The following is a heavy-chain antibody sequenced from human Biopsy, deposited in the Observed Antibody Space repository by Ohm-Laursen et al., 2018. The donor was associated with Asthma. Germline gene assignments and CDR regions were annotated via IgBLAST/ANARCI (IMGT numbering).Heavy chain of an antibody. Sequence: TLSLTCAVSGGSISSGGYYWSWIRQHPGKGLEWIEYIYYSGSTYYNPSLKSRVTISVNTSKNQFSLKLSSVSAADTAVYFCARDSRGAGPDFDSWGQGTLVTVSS. CDR2: IYYSGST. J-gene: IGHJ4*02. D-gene: IGHD6-19*01. CDR3: ARDSRGAGPDFDS. CDR1: GGSISSGGYY. V-gene: IGHV4-31*11.